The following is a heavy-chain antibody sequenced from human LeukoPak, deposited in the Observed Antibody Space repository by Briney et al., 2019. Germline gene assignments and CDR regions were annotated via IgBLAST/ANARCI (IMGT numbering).Heavy chain of an antibody. Sequence: GGSLRLSCAASGLSVGNVWMSWVRQAPGKGLEWVSAISGRSGTTYYADSVKGRFTISRDNSKNTLYLQMNSLRAGDTAVYYCAKVGTVYFPLDFWGQGTLVTVSS. V-gene: IGHV3-23*01. D-gene: IGHD2/OR15-2a*01. J-gene: IGHJ4*02. CDR1: GLSVGNVW. CDR2: ISGRSGTT. CDR3: AKVGTVYFPLDF.